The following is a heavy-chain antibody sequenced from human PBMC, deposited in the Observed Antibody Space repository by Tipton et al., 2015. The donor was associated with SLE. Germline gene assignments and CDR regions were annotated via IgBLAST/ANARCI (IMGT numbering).Heavy chain of an antibody. D-gene: IGHD5-24*01. CDR3: ARLRIGYNYDALDM. Sequence: SLRLSCAASGFTFSRYSMNWVRQAPGKGLEWVSFIGSSTTYIYYADSMKGRFTISRDNAKNSLFLQMNSLRAEDTAVYYCARLRIGYNYDALDMWGQGTMVTVSS. CDR1: GFTFSRYS. V-gene: IGHV3-21*03. J-gene: IGHJ3*02. CDR2: IGSSTTYI.